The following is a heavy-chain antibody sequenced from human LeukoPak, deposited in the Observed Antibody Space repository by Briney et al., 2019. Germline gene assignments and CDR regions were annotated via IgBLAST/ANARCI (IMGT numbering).Heavy chain of an antibody. CDR1: GFTFSSYS. CDR3: ARDTVRKGFDY. D-gene: IGHD3-3*01. CDR2: ISSSGSTI. V-gene: IGHV3-48*04. J-gene: IGHJ4*02. Sequence: PGGSLRVSCAASGFTFSSYSMTWVRQAPGKGLEWVSYISSSGSTIYYADSVKGRFTISRDNAKNSLYLQMNSLRAEDTAVYYCARDTVRKGFDYWGQGTLVTVSS.